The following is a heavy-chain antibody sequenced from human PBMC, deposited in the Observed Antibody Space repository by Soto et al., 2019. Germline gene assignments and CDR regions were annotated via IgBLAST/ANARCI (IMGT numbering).Heavy chain of an antibody. D-gene: IGHD6-19*01. Sequence: SETLSLTCAVSGYSLTSGYYCGWIRQPPGKGLEWIGSIYHSGDTYYNPSLKSRVTISVDTSRNHFSLKLTSVTAADTAVYYCARARIVVAGTIVDYWGQGTLVTVSS. CDR1: GYSLTSGYY. J-gene: IGHJ4*02. CDR2: IYHSGDT. V-gene: IGHV4-38-2*01. CDR3: ARARIVVAGTIVDY.